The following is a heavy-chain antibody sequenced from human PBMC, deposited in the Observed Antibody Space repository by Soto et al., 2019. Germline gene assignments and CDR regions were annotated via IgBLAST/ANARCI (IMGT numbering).Heavy chain of an antibody. CDR1: GASISNYY. V-gene: IGHV4-59*12. CDR3: ARDEGEVLEFDF. CDR2: IDYNGET. J-gene: IGHJ4*02. Sequence: PSETLSLTCSVSGASISNYYWSWIRQPPGEGLEWIGYIDYNGETIHNHSLKSRVTISVDKSKNQFSLMLSSVTAADTPVYYCARDEGEVLEFDFWGRGALVTVS. D-gene: IGHD3-16*01.